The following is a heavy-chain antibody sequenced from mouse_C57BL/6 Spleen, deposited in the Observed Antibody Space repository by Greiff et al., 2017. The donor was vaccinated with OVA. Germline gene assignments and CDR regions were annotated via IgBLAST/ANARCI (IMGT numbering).Heavy chain of an antibody. V-gene: IGHV5-17*01. CDR3: AREGYYGGAMDY. CDR1: GFTFSDYG. J-gene: IGHJ4*01. D-gene: IGHD1-1*01. Sequence: VQLQQSGGGLVKPGGSLKLSCAASGFTFSDYGMHWVRQAPEKGLEWVAYISSGSSTIYYADTVKGRFTISRDNAKNTLFLQMTSLRSEDTAMYYCAREGYYGGAMDYWGQGTSVTVSS. CDR2: ISSGSSTI.